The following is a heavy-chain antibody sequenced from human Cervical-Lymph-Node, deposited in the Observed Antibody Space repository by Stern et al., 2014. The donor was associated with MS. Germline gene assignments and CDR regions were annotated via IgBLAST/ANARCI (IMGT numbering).Heavy chain of an antibody. CDR2: IYPYDSDT. J-gene: IGHJ4*02. CDR3: ARHVQGFDY. CDR1: GYSFTIYY. Sequence: EVQLVESGAEVKKPGESLKISCKLSGYSFTIYYIAWVRQMPGKGLEWMGVIYPYDSDTTYSPSSKGRVTISAEKSITPAYLQWSSLRASDTAMYYCARHVQGFDYWGQGTLVTVSS. V-gene: IGHV5-51*01.